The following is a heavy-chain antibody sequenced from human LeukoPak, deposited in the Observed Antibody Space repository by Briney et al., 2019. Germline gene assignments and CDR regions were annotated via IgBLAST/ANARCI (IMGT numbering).Heavy chain of an antibody. Sequence: GGSLRLSCAASGFTFSSYGMHWVRQAPGSWLEWVAVISYDGSKKYYADSVKGQFTISRDTSKNTLYLQMNSLRGEDTALYHCAKEAMPGTSDALHIWGQGTMVTVSS. D-gene: IGHD2-2*01. CDR1: GFTFSSYG. CDR2: ISYDGSKK. V-gene: IGHV3-30*18. J-gene: IGHJ3*02. CDR3: AKEAMPGTSDALHI.